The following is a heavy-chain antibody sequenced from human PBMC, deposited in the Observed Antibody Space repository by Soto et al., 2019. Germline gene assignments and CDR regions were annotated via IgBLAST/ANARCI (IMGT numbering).Heavy chain of an antibody. CDR1: GYSIGNAFY. D-gene: IGHD3-3*01. CDR2: FYHSGST. Sequence: PSETLSLTCAVSGYSIGNAFYCAWFRQPPGKGLEWIATFYHSGSTYYRPSLRSRVTISVDTSRNQLSLKMKSVTAAGTAVNYCAKEEDHDFRSGYYRPQNWFDPWGQGTLVTVSS. V-gene: IGHV4-38-2*02. CDR3: AKEEDHDFRSGYYRPQNWFDP. J-gene: IGHJ5*02.